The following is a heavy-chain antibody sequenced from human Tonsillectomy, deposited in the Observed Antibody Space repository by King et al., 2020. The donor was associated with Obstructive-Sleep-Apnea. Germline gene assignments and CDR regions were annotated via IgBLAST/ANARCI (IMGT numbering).Heavy chain of an antibody. CDR2: IKSDGTSA. CDR3: ARGLNDWGYWYLDL. V-gene: IGHV3-74*01. CDR1: GFPFRNYW. Sequence: VQLVESGGDLIQPGGSLRLSCGASGFPFRNYWMHWVRQAPGKGLVWVSRIKSDGTSAGYADSVKGRFTISSENAKNTLYLRMYSLRVEDTAVYYCARGLNDWGYWYLDLWGRGTLVTVSS. J-gene: IGHJ2*01. D-gene: IGHD3-9*01.